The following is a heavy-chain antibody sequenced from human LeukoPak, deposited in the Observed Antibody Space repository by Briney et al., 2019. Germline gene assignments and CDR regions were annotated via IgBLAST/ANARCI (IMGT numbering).Heavy chain of an antibody. D-gene: IGHD3-9*01. CDR1: GFTFSTYW. CDR3: ARPGYTAGYDI. CDR2: MKGDGSEI. V-gene: IGHV3-7*01. J-gene: IGHJ3*02. Sequence: GGPLRLSCAASGFTFSTYWMTWVRQAPGKGLEWVANMKGDGSEIYYVDSVKGRFTISKDNAKNLLYLQMNSLRAEDTAVYYCARPGYTAGYDIWGQGTLVTVSS.